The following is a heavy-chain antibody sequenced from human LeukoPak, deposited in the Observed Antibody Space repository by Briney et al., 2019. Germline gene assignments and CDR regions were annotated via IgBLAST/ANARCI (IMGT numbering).Heavy chain of an antibody. Sequence: GGSLRLSCAVSGLTISGNGMHWVRQAPGKGLEWVALIWYDGSKKYYADSVKGRFTISRDNSKTTLYLQMNSLRAEATAVYYCARDQGTLSITVPGFLDYWGQGTLVTVSS. CDR1: GLTISGNG. D-gene: IGHD6-13*01. V-gene: IGHV3-33*01. J-gene: IGHJ4*02. CDR2: IWYDGSKK. CDR3: ARDQGTLSITVPGFLDY.